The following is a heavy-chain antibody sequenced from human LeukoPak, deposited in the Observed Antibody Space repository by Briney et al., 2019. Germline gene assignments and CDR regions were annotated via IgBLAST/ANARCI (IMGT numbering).Heavy chain of an antibody. J-gene: IGHJ4*02. CDR1: GGSIRSSSYY. Sequence: SETLSLTCTVSGGSIRSSSYYWGWIRQPPGKGVEWIGNIYYSGSTYYNPSFKSRVTISVDTSKNQFSLKMRSVTAADTAVYYCARRITIFGVVIMEYFDYWGQGTLVTVSS. CDR3: ARRITIFGVVIMEYFDY. V-gene: IGHV4-39*01. CDR2: IYYSGST. D-gene: IGHD3-3*01.